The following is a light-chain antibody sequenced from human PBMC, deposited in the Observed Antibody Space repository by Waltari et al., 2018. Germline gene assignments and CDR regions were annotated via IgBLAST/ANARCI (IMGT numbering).Light chain of an antibody. CDR3: YSSDSTGLRV. V-gene: IGLV3-10*01. CDR2: EDT. CDR1: ELPRKY. Sequence: SYELTQTPSVSVSPGQTARITCSGHELPRKYAYWFQQKSGPAPRLVIYEDTKRPSGIPERFSGSKSGTVATLTITGAQVDDEADYYCYSSDSTGLRVFGGGTTVVVL. J-gene: IGLJ1*01.